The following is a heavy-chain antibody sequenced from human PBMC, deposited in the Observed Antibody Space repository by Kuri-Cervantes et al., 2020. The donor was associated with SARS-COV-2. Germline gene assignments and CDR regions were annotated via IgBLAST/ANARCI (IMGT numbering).Heavy chain of an antibody. CDR2: IYYSGST. Sequence: SETLSLTCTVSGGSISSSSYYWGWIRQPPGKALEWIGSIYYSGSTYYNPSLKSRVTISVDTSKNQFSLKLSSVTAADTAVYYCARLYYDILTGYYRHYFDYWGQGTLVTVSS. D-gene: IGHD3-9*01. CDR1: GGSISSSSYY. CDR3: ARLYYDILTGYYRHYFDY. V-gene: IGHV4-39*01. J-gene: IGHJ4*02.